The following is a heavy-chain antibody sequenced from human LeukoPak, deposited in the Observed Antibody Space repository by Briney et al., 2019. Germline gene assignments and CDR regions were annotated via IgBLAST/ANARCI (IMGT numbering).Heavy chain of an antibody. D-gene: IGHD6-19*01. CDR3: ARDPDTSTAVAGTIWYFDL. Sequence: SETLSLTCTVSGGSISSGNYYWSWIRQHPAKGLEWIGYIYYSGSTYYNPSLKSRVTISVDTSKNQFSLKLSSVTAADTAVYYCARDPDTSTAVAGTIWYFDLWGRGTLVTVSS. CDR2: IYYSGST. V-gene: IGHV4-31*03. CDR1: GGSISSGNYY. J-gene: IGHJ2*01.